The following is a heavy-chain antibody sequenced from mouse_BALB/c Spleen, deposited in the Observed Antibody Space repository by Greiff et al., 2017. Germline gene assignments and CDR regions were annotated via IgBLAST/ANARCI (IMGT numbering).Heavy chain of an antibody. CDR3: AICRYYAMDY. CDR2: IDPANGNT. CDR1: GFNIKDTY. V-gene: IGHV14-3*02. J-gene: IGHJ4*01. Sequence: EVKLVESGAELVKPGASVKLSCTASGFNIKDTYMHWVKQRPEQGLEWIGRIDPANGNTKYDPKFQGKATITADTSSNTAYLQLSSLTSEDTAVYYCAICRYYAMDYWGQGTSVTVSS.